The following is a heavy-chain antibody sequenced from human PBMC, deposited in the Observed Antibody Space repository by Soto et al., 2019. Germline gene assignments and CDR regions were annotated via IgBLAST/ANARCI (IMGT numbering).Heavy chain of an antibody. D-gene: IGHD3-10*01. CDR3: ASLRRAGWGMAPFDY. V-gene: IGHV5-51*01. CDR1: GYSFTSYW. Sequence: GESLKISCKGSGYSFTSYWIGWVRQMPGKGLEWMGIIYPGDSDTRYSPSFQGQVTISADKSISTAYLQWSSLKASDTAMYYCASLRRAGWGMAPFDYWGQGTLVTVSS. J-gene: IGHJ4*02. CDR2: IYPGDSDT.